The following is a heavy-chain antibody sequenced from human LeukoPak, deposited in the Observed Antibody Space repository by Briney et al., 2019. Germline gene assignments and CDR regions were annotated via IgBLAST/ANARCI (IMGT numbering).Heavy chain of an antibody. D-gene: IGHD5-18*01. J-gene: IGHJ4*02. V-gene: IGHV1-69*13. CDR3: ARHHDVDTAMYSPFDY. CDR1: GGTFSSYA. Sequence: ASVKVSCKASGGTFSSYAISWVRQAPGQGLEWMGGIIPTFGTANYAQKFQGRVTITADESTSTAYMELSSLRSEDTAVYYCARHHDVDTAMYSPFDYWGQGTLVTVSS. CDR2: IIPTFGTA.